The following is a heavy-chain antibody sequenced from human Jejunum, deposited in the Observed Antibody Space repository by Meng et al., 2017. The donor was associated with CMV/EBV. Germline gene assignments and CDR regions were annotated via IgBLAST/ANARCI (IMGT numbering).Heavy chain of an antibody. CDR1: GFTFGSYA. Sequence: GFTFGSYAKSWVRQAPGKGLEWVSLIYSPDNPYYADSVKGRFTISRDNSKNTLYLQMNSLRAEDTAVYYCAQYCSSTSCSLRAFDYWGQGTLVTVSS. D-gene: IGHD2/OR15-2a*01. CDR3: AQYCSSTSCSLRAFDY. J-gene: IGHJ4*02. V-gene: IGHV3-23*03. CDR2: IYSPDNP.